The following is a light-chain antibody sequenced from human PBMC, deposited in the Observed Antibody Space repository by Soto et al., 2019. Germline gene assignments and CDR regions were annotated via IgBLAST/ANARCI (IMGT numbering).Light chain of an antibody. Sequence: QSVLTQSPSVSAAPGQKVTISCSGSSSNIGNNYVSWYQQLPGTAPKLLIYDSNKRPSGIPDRFSGSKSGTSATLGITGLQTGDEADYYCGTWDSRLSAVVFGGGTKLTVL. CDR2: DSN. V-gene: IGLV1-51*01. J-gene: IGLJ2*01. CDR3: GTWDSRLSAVV. CDR1: SSNIGNNY.